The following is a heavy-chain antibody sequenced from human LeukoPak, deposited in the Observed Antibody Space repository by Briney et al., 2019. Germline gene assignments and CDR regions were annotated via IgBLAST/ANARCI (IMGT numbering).Heavy chain of an antibody. Sequence: SGATLVNPTQTLTLTCTFSGFSLRKHGVGVGWIRQPPGKALEWLALIYWDDDKRYSPSLKSRLTITKDTSKNQLVLKMTNMDPVDTATYYCAHSQPSLGYCTSNSCYNWFDPWGQGTLVTVSS. CDR2: IYWDDDK. J-gene: IGHJ5*02. V-gene: IGHV2-5*02. CDR1: GFSLRKHGVG. CDR3: AHSQPSLGYCTSNSCYNWFDP. D-gene: IGHD2-2*01.